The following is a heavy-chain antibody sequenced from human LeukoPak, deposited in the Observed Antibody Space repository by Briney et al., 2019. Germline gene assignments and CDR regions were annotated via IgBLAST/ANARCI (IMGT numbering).Heavy chain of an antibody. CDR2: IYSGGST. Sequence: GGSLRLSCAASGFTVSSNYMSWVRQAPGKGLEWVSVIYSGGSTYYADSVKGRFTISRDNSKNTLYLQMNSLRAEDTAVYYCARXGCXSTSCXPHNWFDPWGQGTLVTVXS. V-gene: IGHV3-66*01. D-gene: IGHD2-2*01. CDR3: ARXGCXSTSCXPHNWFDP. CDR1: GFTVSSNY. J-gene: IGHJ5*02.